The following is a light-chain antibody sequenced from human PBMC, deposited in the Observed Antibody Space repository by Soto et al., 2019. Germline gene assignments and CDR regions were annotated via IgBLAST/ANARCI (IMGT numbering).Light chain of an antibody. CDR2: DAF. CDR1: QSVSSY. J-gene: IGKJ4*01. V-gene: IGKV3-11*01. CDR3: KQRSNWPST. Sequence: EIVLTQSPATLSLSPGERAALSCRASQSVSSYLAWYQQKPGQAPRLLIYDAFKRATGIPARFSGSGSGTDFTLIISSLEPEDFAVYYCKQRSNWPSTFGGGTKVEVK.